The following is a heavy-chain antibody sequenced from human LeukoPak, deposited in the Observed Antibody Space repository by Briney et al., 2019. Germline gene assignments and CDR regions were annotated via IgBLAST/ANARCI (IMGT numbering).Heavy chain of an antibody. V-gene: IGHV3-23*01. CDR3: ASNSSSWYWFDY. J-gene: IGHJ4*02. Sequence: QLGGSLRLSCAASGFTFSSYAMSWVRQAPGKGLEWVSAISGSGGSTYYEDSVKGRFTISRDNSKNTLYLQMNSLRAEDTAVYYCASNSSSWYWFDYWGQGTLVTVSS. CDR1: GFTFSSYA. CDR2: ISGSGGST. D-gene: IGHD6-13*01.